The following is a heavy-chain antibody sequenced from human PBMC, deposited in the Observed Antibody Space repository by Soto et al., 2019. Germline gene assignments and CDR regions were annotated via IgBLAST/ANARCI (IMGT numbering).Heavy chain of an antibody. V-gene: IGHV3-7*03. CDR1: EFQFSVFW. J-gene: IGHJ6*02. Sequence: GSLILACAASEFQFSVFWMTWARQTPGKGLEWVANIKGDGSETYYADSVKGRFTISRDNAKNSLFLQMNSLRVEDTAVYHCARYGLAYAMDVWGQGTTVTVSS. D-gene: IGHD3-9*01. CDR2: IKGDGSET. CDR3: ARYGLAYAMDV.